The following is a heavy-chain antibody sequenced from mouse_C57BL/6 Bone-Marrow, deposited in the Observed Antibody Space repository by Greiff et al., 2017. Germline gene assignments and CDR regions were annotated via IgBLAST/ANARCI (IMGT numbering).Heavy chain of an antibody. V-gene: IGHV1-55*01. CDR2: INPGSGST. J-gene: IGHJ4*01. CDR3: ARWTAFVAMDY. Sequence: QVQLQQPGAELVKPGASVKMSCKASGYTFTSYWITWVKQRPGQGLEWIGDINPGSGSTNYNEEFKGKATLTVDTSSSTAYMQLSSLTSEDSAVYYCARWTAFVAMDYWVQGTSVTVSA. CDR1: GYTFTSYW.